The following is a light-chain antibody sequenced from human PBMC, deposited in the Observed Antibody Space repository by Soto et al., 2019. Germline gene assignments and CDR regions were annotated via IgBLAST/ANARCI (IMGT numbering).Light chain of an antibody. CDR1: SSDVGGYNF. CDR3: SSYAGAYTFDV. J-gene: IGLJ1*01. V-gene: IGLV2-14*03. Sequence: QSALTQPASVFGSPGQSITFSCTGTSSDVGGYNFVSWYQQHPGKAPKLMIYEVSSRPSGVSNRFSGSKSGNTASLTISGLQPEDEADYYCSSYAGAYTFDVFGTGTKLTVL. CDR2: EVS.